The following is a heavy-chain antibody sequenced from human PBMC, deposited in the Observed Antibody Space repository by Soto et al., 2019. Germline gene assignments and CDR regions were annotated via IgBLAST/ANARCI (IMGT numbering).Heavy chain of an antibody. V-gene: IGHV1-46*01. CDR2: INPNGGST. CDR3: AREAMVRGVTKYYFDY. J-gene: IGHJ4*02. CDR1: ADTFTSYY. D-gene: IGHD3-10*01. Sequence: GASVKVSCKAPADTFTSYYIHWVRQAPGHGLEWMGIINPNGGSTRFAQTFQGRITMTTDTSTSTVYMELRSLRSDDTAVYYCAREAMVRGVTKYYFDYWGQGTLVTVSS.